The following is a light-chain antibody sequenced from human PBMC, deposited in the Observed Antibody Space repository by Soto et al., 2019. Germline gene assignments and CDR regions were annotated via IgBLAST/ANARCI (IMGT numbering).Light chain of an antibody. V-gene: IGKV3-11*01. Sequence: EIVLTQSPATLSLSPGERATLSCSASRSVSSYLAWYQQKPGQAPRPLIYDASNRATGIPARFSGSGSGTDFTLTISSLEPEDFAVYYCQQRSNWITFGQGTRLEIK. CDR1: RSVSSY. J-gene: IGKJ5*01. CDR3: QQRSNWIT. CDR2: DAS.